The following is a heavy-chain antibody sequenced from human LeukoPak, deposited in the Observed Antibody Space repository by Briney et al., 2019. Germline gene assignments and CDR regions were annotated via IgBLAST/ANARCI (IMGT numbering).Heavy chain of an antibody. Sequence: GGSLRLSCAASGFTVRRNYMSWVRQAPGKGLEWVSVIYNGGSTYYADSVKGRFTISRDNSKNTLYLQMNSLRAEDTAVYYCARERFWSGYYKGWFDPWGQGTLVTVSS. V-gene: IGHV3-66*01. CDR2: IYNGGST. CDR3: ARERFWSGYYKGWFDP. J-gene: IGHJ5*02. D-gene: IGHD3-3*01. CDR1: GFTVRRNY.